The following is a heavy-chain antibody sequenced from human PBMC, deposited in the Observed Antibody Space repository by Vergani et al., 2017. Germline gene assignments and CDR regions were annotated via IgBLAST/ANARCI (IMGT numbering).Heavy chain of an antibody. D-gene: IGHD3-10*01. J-gene: IGHJ6*02. Sequence: EVQLLESGGGLVQPGGSLRLSCAASGFTVSSNYMSWVRQAPGKGLEWVSVIYSGGSTYYADSVKGRFTISRHNSKNTLYLQMNSLRAEDTAVYYCAKQDEYYYGSGSYYPEDVWGQGTTVTVSS. CDR2: IYSGGST. CDR3: AKQDEYYYGSGSYYPEDV. CDR1: GFTVSSNY. V-gene: IGHV3-53*04.